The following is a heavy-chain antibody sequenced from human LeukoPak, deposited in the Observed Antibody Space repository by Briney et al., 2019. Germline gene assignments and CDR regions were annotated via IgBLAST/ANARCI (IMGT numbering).Heavy chain of an antibody. CDR2: IYYSGST. V-gene: IGHV4-59*01. D-gene: IGHD6-13*01. Sequence: SETLSLTCTVSGGSISSYYWSWSRQPPGKGLEWMGYIYYSGSTNYNPSLKSRVTISVDTSKNQFSLKLSSVTAADTAVYYCARRDSSSWWSYFDYWGQGTLVTVSS. CDR3: ARRDSSSWWSYFDY. CDR1: GGSISSYY. J-gene: IGHJ4*02.